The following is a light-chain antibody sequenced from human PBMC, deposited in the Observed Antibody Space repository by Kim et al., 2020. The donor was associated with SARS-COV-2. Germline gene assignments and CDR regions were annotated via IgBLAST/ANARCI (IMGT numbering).Light chain of an antibody. J-gene: IGKJ1*01. Sequence: SVGDRVTITCQTSQSISNYLAWYQQKPGKVPKLLIYAASTLQSGVPSLFSGSGSGTDFTLTISSLQPEDVATYYCQKYNRAPTWTFGQGTTVDIK. CDR3: QKYNRAPTWT. CDR2: AAS. V-gene: IGKV1-27*01. CDR1: QSISNY.